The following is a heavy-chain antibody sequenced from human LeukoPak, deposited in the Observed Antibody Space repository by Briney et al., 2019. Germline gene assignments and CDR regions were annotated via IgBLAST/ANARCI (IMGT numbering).Heavy chain of an antibody. CDR3: AKTPYDNYQYYFDY. Sequence: GGSLRLSCTASGFIFSNYGMSWVRQTPEKGLEWVSSISGSAIYPFYADSVKGRFTISRDNSRNTLFLQMNSLRAEDTAIYYCAKTPYDNYQYYFDYWGQGILVTVSS. V-gene: IGHV3-23*01. CDR1: GFIFSNYG. D-gene: IGHD1-1*01. J-gene: IGHJ4*02. CDR2: ISGSAIYP.